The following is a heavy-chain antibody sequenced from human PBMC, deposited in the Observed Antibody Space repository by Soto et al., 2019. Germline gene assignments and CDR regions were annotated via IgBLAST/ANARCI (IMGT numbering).Heavy chain of an antibody. CDR3: AKDLVGSNADYYDY. J-gene: IGHJ4*02. D-gene: IGHD2-15*01. CDR2: IWYDGSNK. CDR1: RFTSNSYT. Sequence: GSIRLSCAASRFTSNSYTIRCVRPAPGKGLEWVAVIWYDGSNKYYADSVKGRFTISRDNSKNTLYLQMNSLRAEDAAVYYCAKDLVGSNADYYDYWGQGTLVTVSS. V-gene: IGHV3-33*06.